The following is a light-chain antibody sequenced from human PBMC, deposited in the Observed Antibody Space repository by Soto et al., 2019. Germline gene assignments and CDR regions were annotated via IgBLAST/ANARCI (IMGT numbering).Light chain of an antibody. V-gene: IGLV2-14*01. J-gene: IGLJ1*01. CDR2: EVS. Sequence: QSVLTQPASVSGSPGQSITISCTGTNSDVGGYNYVSWYQQHPGKAPKLMIYEVSNRPSGVSNRFSGSKSGNTASLTISGLQAEDEADYYCSSYTSSSTRGVFGTGTKVTVL. CDR1: NSDVGGYNY. CDR3: SSYTSSSTRGV.